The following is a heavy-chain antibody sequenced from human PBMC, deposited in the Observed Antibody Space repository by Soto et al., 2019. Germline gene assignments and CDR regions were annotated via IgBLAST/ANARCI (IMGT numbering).Heavy chain of an antibody. Sequence: QLQLQESGPGLVKSSETLSLTCTVSGGSISKSNYFWGWIRQAPGKGLEWIASILYSGTTSYNSSLKSRVAISVDTSKNRFSLELNSVTAADTAVYYCARLGWGNGDSDYWGQGTLVTVSS. D-gene: IGHD2-21*01. CDR3: ARLGWGNGDSDY. J-gene: IGHJ4*02. CDR2: ILYSGTT. CDR1: GGSISKSNYF. V-gene: IGHV4-39*01.